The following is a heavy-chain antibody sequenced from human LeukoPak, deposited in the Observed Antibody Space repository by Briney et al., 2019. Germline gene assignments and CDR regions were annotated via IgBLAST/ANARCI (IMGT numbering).Heavy chain of an antibody. CDR1: GFTFSSYG. CDR2: ISYDGSNK. CDR3: AKSVPYYFDY. Sequence: GGPLRLSCAASGFTFSSYGMHWVRQAPGKGLEWVAVISYDGSNKYYADSVKGLFHISRDTSKNTLYLQMNSLRAEDTAVYYCAKSVPYYFDYCGQGTLVTVSS. V-gene: IGHV3-30*18. J-gene: IGHJ4*02. D-gene: IGHD1-1*01.